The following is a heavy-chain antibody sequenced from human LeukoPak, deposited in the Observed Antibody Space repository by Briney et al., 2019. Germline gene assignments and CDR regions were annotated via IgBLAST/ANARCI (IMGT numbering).Heavy chain of an antibody. CDR3: AKDIGPHSSSWVFDP. D-gene: IGHD6-13*01. Sequence: GGSLRLSCAASGFNFSTYWMTWVRQAPGKGLEWVANIKKDGSEKYYADSVQGRFTISRDNAKNSLYLQMNSLRAEDTALYYCAKDIGPHSSSWVFDPWGQGTLVTVSS. CDR1: GFNFSTYW. V-gene: IGHV3-7*03. CDR2: IKKDGSEK. J-gene: IGHJ5*02.